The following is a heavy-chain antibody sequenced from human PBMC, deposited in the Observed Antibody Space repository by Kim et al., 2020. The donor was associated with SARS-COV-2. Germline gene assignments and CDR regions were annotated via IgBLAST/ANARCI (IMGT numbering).Heavy chain of an antibody. J-gene: IGHJ6*02. D-gene: IGHD3-10*01. CDR3: ARRPVVGEYYYYYGMDV. CDR1: GYTFTGYY. Sequence: ASVKVSCKASGYTFTGYYMHWVRQAPGQGLEWMGRIKPNSGGTNYAQKFQGRVTMTRDTSISTAYMELSRLRSDDTAVYYCARRPVVGEYYYYYGMDVWGQGTTVTVSS. V-gene: IGHV1-2*06. CDR2: IKPNSGGT.